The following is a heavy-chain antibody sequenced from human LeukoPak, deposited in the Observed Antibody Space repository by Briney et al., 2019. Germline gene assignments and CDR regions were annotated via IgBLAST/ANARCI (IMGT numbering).Heavy chain of an antibody. D-gene: IGHD1/OR15-1a*01. CDR1: GFTFSSYG. CDR2: ISHDGNNE. CDR3: AKVNNYDDY. V-gene: IGHV3-30*18. Sequence: GGSLRLSCAASGFTFSSYGMHWVRQAPGKGLEWVAAISHDGNNEYYTGSVKGRFTISRDNSKNMIYLQMNSLRGEDSAVYYCAKVNNYDDYWGQGTLDTVSS. J-gene: IGHJ4*02.